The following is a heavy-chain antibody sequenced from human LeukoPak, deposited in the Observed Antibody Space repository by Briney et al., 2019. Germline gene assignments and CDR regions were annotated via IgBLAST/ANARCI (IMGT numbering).Heavy chain of an antibody. V-gene: IGHV3-30*02. D-gene: IGHD4-17*01. Sequence: GGSLRLSCAASGFTFSSYGMHWVRQAPGKGPEWVAFIRHDGGNKYNADSVKGRFTISRDNSKNTLYLQMNSLRAEDTAVYYCAKSTVTYNWFDPWGQGTLVTVSS. CDR1: GFTFSSYG. CDR2: IRHDGGNK. CDR3: AKSTVTYNWFDP. J-gene: IGHJ5*02.